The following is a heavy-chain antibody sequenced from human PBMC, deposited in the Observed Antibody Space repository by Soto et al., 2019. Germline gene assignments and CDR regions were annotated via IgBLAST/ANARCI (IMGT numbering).Heavy chain of an antibody. D-gene: IGHD4-17*01. J-gene: IGHJ4*02. Sequence: GSLRLSCAASGFTFSSYWMTWVRQAPGKGLEWVANIKEDGSEEYYVDSVKGRFTISRDNAKNSLYLQMNSLRAEDTAVYYCARGRYTVTTRWCFDYWGQGTLVTVS. CDR2: IKEDGSEE. V-gene: IGHV3-7*01. CDR3: ARGRYTVTTRWCFDY. CDR1: GFTFSSYW.